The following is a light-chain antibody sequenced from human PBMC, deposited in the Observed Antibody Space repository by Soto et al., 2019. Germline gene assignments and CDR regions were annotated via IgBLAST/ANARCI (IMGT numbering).Light chain of an antibody. V-gene: IGKV1-39*01. CDR2: AAS. CDR1: QSITNY. J-gene: IGKJ3*01. CDR3: QQSHNMPFT. Sequence: DIKMTQSPSSLSAFVGDRVTITCRASQSITNYLIWYQHKPGKAPKLLVYAASSLQSGVPSRFSGSGSGTDFTLTISSLQPEDFATYFCQQSHNMPFTFGPGTKVDIK.